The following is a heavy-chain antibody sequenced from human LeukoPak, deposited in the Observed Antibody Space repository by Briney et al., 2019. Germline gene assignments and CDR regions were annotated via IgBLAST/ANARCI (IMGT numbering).Heavy chain of an antibody. Sequence: PPQTLSLTCTVSGGSISSGGYYWSGIRQHPGKGLEWIGYIYYSGSTYYNPSLKSRVTISVDTSKNQFSLKLSSVTAADTAVYYCARSLGWGSTFDYWGQGTLVTVSS. D-gene: IGHD7-27*01. CDR1: GGSISSGGYY. J-gene: IGHJ4*02. V-gene: IGHV4-31*03. CDR2: IYYSGST. CDR3: ARSLGWGSTFDY.